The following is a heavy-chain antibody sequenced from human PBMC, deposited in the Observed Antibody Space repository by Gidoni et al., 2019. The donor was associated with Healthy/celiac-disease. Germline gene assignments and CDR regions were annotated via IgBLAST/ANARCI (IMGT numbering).Heavy chain of an antibody. CDR3: ARHHGEHWFDP. CDR1: GGSISSSSYY. V-gene: IGHV4-39*01. J-gene: IGHJ5*02. D-gene: IGHD1-26*01. Sequence: QLQLQESGPGLVKPSETLSLTCPVSGGSISSSSYYWGWIRQPQGKGLEWIGSIDYSGSTYYNQSLKSRVTISVDTSKNQFSLKMSSVTAAETAVYYCARHHGEHWFDPWGQGTLVTVSS. CDR2: IDYSGST.